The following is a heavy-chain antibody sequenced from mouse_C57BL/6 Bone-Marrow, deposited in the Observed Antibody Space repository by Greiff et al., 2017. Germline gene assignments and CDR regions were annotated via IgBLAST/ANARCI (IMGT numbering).Heavy chain of an antibody. J-gene: IGHJ1*03. CDR1: GYTFTSYW. V-gene: IGHV1-52*01. CDR3: AKRRTSNYVDWYFDV. CDR2: IDPSDSET. D-gene: IGHD2-5*01. Sequence: QVQLQQPGAELVRPGSSVKLSCKASGYTFTSYWMHWVKQRPIQGLEWIGNIDPSDSETHYNQKFKDKATLTVDKSSSTAYMQLSSLTSEDSAVYYCAKRRTSNYVDWYFDVWGTGTTVTVSS.